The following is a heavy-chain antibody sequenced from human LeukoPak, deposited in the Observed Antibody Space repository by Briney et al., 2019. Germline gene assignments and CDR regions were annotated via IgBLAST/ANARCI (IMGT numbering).Heavy chain of an antibody. CDR2: IYYSGST. D-gene: IGHD2-15*01. V-gene: IGHV4-61*01. Sequence: TPSETLSLTCTVSGGSISTANYYWGWIRQPPGKGLEWIGYIYYSGSTNYNPSLKSRVTISVDTSKNQFSLKLSSVTAADTAVYYCARSNPLYNWFDPWGQGTLVTVSS. CDR3: ARSNPLYNWFDP. CDR1: GGSISTANYY. J-gene: IGHJ5*02.